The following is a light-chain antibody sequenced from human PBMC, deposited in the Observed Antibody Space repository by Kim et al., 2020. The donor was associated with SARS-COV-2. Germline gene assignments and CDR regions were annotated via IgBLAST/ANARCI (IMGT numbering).Light chain of an antibody. CDR1: KLGSKF. V-gene: IGLV3-1*01. J-gene: IGLJ2*01. CDR2: EDR. CDR3: QAWNSGTVA. Sequence: SVSPGQSASITCSGDKLGSKFAFWYQQKPGQSPVLVIYEDRKRPSGIPERFSGSNSGNTATLTISGTQAMDEADYYCQAWNSGTVAFGGGTKLTVL.